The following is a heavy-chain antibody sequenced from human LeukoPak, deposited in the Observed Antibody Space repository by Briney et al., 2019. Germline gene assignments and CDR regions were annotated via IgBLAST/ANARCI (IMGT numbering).Heavy chain of an antibody. V-gene: IGHV4-34*01. Sequence: SETLSLTCAVYGGSFSGYYRSWIRQPPGKGLEWIGEINHSGSTNYNPSLKSRVTISLDTSKSQFSLKLSSVTAADTAVYYCAKGLGFCSGGSCYSHYYYYYGMDVWGQGTTVTVSS. CDR2: INHSGST. D-gene: IGHD2-15*01. CDR3: AKGLGFCSGGSCYSHYYYYYGMDV. J-gene: IGHJ6*02. CDR1: GGSFSGYY.